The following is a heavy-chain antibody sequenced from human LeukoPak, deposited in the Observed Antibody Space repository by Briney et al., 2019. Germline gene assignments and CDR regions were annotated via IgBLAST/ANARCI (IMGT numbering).Heavy chain of an antibody. CDR2: IYYSGST. D-gene: IGHD2-2*01. CDR3: ARYCSSTSCYPVGYNWFDP. Sequence: SATLSLTCTVSGGSISSYYWSWIRQPPGKRLEWIGYIYYSGSTNYNPSLKSRVTISVDTSKNQFSLKLSSVSAADTAVYYCARYCSSTSCYPVGYNWFDPWGQGTLVTVSS. CDR1: GGSISSYY. V-gene: IGHV4-59*01. J-gene: IGHJ5*02.